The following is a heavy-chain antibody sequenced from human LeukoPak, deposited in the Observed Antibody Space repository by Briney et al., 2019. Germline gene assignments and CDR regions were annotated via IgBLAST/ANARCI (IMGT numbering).Heavy chain of an antibody. Sequence: SETLSLTCTVSGGSITTHYWSWIRHPAGKGLEWIGRIHTSGGTNYNPSLEGRATMSLDTSKNQFSLNLSSATAADTALYYCARNLGYNWFGPWGQGTLVTVSS. J-gene: IGHJ5*02. CDR1: GGSITTHY. CDR2: IHTSGGT. D-gene: IGHD1-26*01. V-gene: IGHV4-4*07. CDR3: ARNLGYNWFGP.